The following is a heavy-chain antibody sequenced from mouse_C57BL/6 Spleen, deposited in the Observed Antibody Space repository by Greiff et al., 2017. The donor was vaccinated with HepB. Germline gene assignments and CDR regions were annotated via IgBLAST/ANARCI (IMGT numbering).Heavy chain of an antibody. CDR2: IHPSDSDT. D-gene: IGHD1-1*01. CDR3: AIKATTVVDFDY. J-gene: IGHJ2*01. V-gene: IGHV1-74*01. CDR1: GYTFTSYW. Sequence: QVQLQQPGAELVKPGASVKVSCKASGYTFTSYWMHWVKQRPGQGLEWIGSIHPSDSDTNYNHKFKGKATLTVDKSSSTAYMQLSTLTSEDSAVYCCAIKATTVVDFDYWGQGTTLTVSS.